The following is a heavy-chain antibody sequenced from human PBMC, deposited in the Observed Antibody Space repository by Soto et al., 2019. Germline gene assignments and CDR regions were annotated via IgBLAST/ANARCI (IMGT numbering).Heavy chain of an antibody. J-gene: IGHJ3*02. CDR3: ARRAPNDAFDI. Sequence: PGGSLRHSGAAAGFTFSGYGLNCVRQAPGKGLEWVAVIWYDGSNKYYADSVKGRFTISRDNSKNTLYLQMNSLRAEDTAVYYCARRAPNDAFDIWGQGTMVTVSS. CDR2: IWYDGSNK. CDR1: GFTFSGYG. V-gene: IGHV3-33*01.